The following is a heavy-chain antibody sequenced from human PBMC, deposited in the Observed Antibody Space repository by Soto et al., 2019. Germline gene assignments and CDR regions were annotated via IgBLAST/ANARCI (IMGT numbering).Heavy chain of an antibody. CDR1: GYTFTSYD. J-gene: IGHJ6*02. CDR2: MNPNSGNT. CDR3: ARGDCSGGSCIYYYGMDV. Sequence: ASVKVSCKASGYTFTSYDINWVRQATGQGLKWMGWMNPNSGNTGYAQKFQGRVTMTRNTSISTAYMELSSLRSEDTAVYYCARGDCSGGSCIYYYGMDVWGQGTTVTVSS. D-gene: IGHD2-15*01. V-gene: IGHV1-8*01.